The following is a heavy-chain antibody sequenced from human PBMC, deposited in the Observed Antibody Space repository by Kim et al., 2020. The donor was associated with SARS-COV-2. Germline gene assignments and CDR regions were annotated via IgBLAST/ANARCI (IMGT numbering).Heavy chain of an antibody. D-gene: IGHD5-18*01. CDR1: GASINSGGYY. Sequence: SETLSLTCNVSGASINSGGYYWTWIRQHPGKGLEWIGFISYTGHTSYKPSLQSRVAVSMDTSKNQFSLSLNSPTAADTAVYYCAAGGNTYGYYYGMDVWGQGTTVTVSS. J-gene: IGHJ6*02. CDR2: ISYTGHT. CDR3: AAGGNTYGYYYGMDV. V-gene: IGHV4-31*03.